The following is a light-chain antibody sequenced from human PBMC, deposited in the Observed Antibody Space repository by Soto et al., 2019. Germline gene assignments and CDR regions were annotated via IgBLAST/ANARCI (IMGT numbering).Light chain of an antibody. CDR3: HQYGFSPRT. V-gene: IGKV3-20*01. CDR1: QSVSSND. Sequence: EIVLTQSPGTLSLSPGERATLSCRASQSVSSNDLAWYQQKPGQAPRLLIYGASNRATGIPDRFSGSGSGADDTLTISSLDPEDFEVYYCHQYGFSPRTFGQGTKVELK. J-gene: IGKJ1*01. CDR2: GAS.